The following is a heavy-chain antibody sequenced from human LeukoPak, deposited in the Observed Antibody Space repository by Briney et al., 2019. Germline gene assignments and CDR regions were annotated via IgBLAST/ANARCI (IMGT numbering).Heavy chain of an antibody. Sequence: GGSLRPSCAASGFRLSDYDMNWVRQAPGKGLEWVSSISTGSRNIYYVSSVKGRFTISRDHAKNSPYLQMGYLRADDTAVYSVARADCSGSTCYLRRNWFDPWGQGTLVTVSS. CDR1: GFRLSDYD. J-gene: IGHJ5*02. D-gene: IGHD2-2*01. CDR3: ARADCSGSTCYLRRNWFDP. V-gene: IGHV3-21*01. CDR2: ISTGSRNI.